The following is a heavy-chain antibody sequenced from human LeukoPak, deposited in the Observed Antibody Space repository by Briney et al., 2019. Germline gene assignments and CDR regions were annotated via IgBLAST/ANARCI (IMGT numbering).Heavy chain of an antibody. V-gene: IGHV4-59*01. CDR1: GGSISSYY. CDR2: IYYSGST. CDR3: ARDKRNLGYYYDSSGSFYY. J-gene: IGHJ4*02. Sequence: SETLSLTCTVSGGSISSYYWSWIRQPPGKGLEWIGYIYYSGSTSYNPSLKSRVTISLDTSKSQFSLKLSSVTAADTAVYYCARDKRNLGYYYDSSGSFYYWGQGTLVTVSS. D-gene: IGHD3-22*01.